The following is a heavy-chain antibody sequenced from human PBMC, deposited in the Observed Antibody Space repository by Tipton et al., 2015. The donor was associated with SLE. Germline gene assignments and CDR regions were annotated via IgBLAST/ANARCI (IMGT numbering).Heavy chain of an antibody. CDR2: IYPGDSDT. Sequence: QSGAEVKKPGESLKISCKGSGYSFTSYWIGWVRQMPGKGLEWMGIIYPGDSDTRYSPSFQGQVTISADKSISTAYLQWGSLKASDTAMYYCARGHYYGSGSYYNRAFDIWGQGTMVTVSS. D-gene: IGHD3-10*01. CDR3: ARGHYYGSGSYYNRAFDI. J-gene: IGHJ3*02. V-gene: IGHV5-51*03. CDR1: GYSFTSYW.